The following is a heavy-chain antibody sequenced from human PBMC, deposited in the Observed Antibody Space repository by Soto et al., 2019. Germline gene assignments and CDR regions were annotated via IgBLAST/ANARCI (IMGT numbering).Heavy chain of an antibody. V-gene: IGHV4-38-2*01. Sequence: LSLTCAVSGYSINSGFYWGWIRQTPTEGLEWIASIYHTGSTFYNPSLESRASISVDTAKNQFSLKVNSVTAADTAIYYCARSTEATGTLKYWGQGIRVTVSS. CDR3: ARSTEATGTLKY. CDR1: GYSINSGFY. J-gene: IGHJ4*02. D-gene: IGHD6-13*01. CDR2: IYHTGST.